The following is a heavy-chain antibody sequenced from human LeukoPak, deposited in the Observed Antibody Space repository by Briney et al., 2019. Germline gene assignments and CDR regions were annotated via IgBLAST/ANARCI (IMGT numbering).Heavy chain of an antibody. D-gene: IGHD1-14*01. CDR3: AKDVKYNLEY. J-gene: IGHJ4*02. CDR1: GFTFSSHW. Sequence: GGSLRLSCAASGFTFSSHWMSWVRQAPGKGLEWVAKIKEDGSDKYYVDSVNGRFTVSRDNAMNSLYLQMNSLRAEDTAVYYCAKDVKYNLEYWGQGTLVTVSS. V-gene: IGHV3-7*05. CDR2: IKEDGSDK.